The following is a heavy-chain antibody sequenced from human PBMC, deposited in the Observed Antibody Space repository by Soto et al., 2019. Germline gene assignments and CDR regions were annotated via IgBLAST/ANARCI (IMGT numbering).Heavy chain of an antibody. J-gene: IGHJ6*03. D-gene: IGHD3-3*01. CDR3: ASFTTLRFLEWLLDSDYRDV. Sequence: PGGSLRLSCAASGFTFSDYYMSWIRQAPGKGLEWVSYISSSGSTIYYAESVKGRFTISRDNAKNSLYMQMNSLRAEDTAVYYWASFTTLRFLEWLLDSDYRDVWGKGTTVTVS. CDR2: ISSSGSTI. CDR1: GFTFSDYY. V-gene: IGHV3-11*01.